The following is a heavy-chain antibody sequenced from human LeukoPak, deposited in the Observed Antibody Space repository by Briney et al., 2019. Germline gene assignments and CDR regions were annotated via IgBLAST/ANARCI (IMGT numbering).Heavy chain of an antibody. CDR1: GFTFSNYA. J-gene: IGHJ4*02. Sequence: GGSLRLSCEASGFTFSNYAMSWVRQAPGKGLEWVSTVTASARRTYYADSVQGRFTISRDNSNNTLFLQVNSLRADDTAVYHCAKWGFSDRSGANFHSWGQGTLVAVSS. D-gene: IGHD3-22*01. CDR3: AKWGFSDRSGANFHS. CDR2: VTASARRT. V-gene: IGHV3-23*01.